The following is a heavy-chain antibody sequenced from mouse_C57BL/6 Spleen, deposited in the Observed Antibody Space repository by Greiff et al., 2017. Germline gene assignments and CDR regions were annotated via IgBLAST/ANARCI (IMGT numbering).Heavy chain of an antibody. Sequence: QVQLQQPGAELVMPGASVKLSCKASGYTFTSYWMHWVKQRPGQGLEWIGEIDPSDSYTNYNQKFKGKSTLTVDKSSSTAYMQLSSLTSEDSAVYYFARLGYDGWFAYWGQGTLVTVSA. CDR3: ARLGYDGWFAY. J-gene: IGHJ3*01. CDR2: IDPSDSYT. D-gene: IGHD2-2*01. V-gene: IGHV1-69*01. CDR1: GYTFTSYW.